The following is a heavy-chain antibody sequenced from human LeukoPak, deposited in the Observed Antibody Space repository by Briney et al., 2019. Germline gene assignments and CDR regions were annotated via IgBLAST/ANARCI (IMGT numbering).Heavy chain of an antibody. V-gene: IGHV1-18*01. CDR3: ARVAMVRGVYYYGMDV. Sequence: EASVKVSCKASGYTFTSYGISWVRQAPGQGLEWMGWISAYNGNTNYAQKLQGRVTMTTDTSTSTAYMELRSLRSDDTAVYYCARVAMVRGVYYYGMDVWGQGTTVTVSS. CDR2: ISAYNGNT. CDR1: GYTFTSYG. J-gene: IGHJ6*02. D-gene: IGHD3-10*01.